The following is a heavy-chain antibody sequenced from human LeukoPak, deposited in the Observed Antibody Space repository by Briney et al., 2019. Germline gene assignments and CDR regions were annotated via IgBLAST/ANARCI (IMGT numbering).Heavy chain of an antibody. CDR2: INPNSGGT. CDR3: ARDASITMVRGVMGPQYYFDY. V-gene: IGHV1-2*04. Sequence: ASVKVSYKASGYTFTGYYMHWVRQAPGQGLEWMGWINPNSGGTNYAQKFQGWVTMTRDTSISTAYMELSRLRSDDTAVYYCARDASITMVRGVMGPQYYFDYWGQGTLVTVSS. J-gene: IGHJ4*02. D-gene: IGHD3-10*01. CDR1: GYTFTGYY.